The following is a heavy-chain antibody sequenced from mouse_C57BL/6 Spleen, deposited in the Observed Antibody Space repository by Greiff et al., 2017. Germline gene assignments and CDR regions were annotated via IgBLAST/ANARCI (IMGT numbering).Heavy chain of an antibody. Sequence: EVQRVESGGGLVKPGGSLKLSCAASGFTFSSYTMSWVRQTPEKRLEWVATISGGGGNTYYPDSVKGRFTISRDNAKNTLYLQMSSLRSEDTALYCCARRGPYYFGDWGQGTTLTVSS. V-gene: IGHV5-9*01. CDR3: ARRGPYYFGD. J-gene: IGHJ2*01. CDR2: ISGGGGNT. CDR1: GFTFSSYT.